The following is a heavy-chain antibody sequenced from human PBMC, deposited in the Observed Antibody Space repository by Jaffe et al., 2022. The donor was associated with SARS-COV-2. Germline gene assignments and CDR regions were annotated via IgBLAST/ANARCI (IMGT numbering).Heavy chain of an antibody. CDR2: IGGGGDRT. V-gene: IGHV3-23*01. CDR3: ARANWGDDLYSVY. CDR1: GFSFSIHD. D-gene: IGHD7-27*01. J-gene: IGHJ4*02. Sequence: VQLLESGGGLVQPGGSLRLSCAASGFSFSIHDMNWVRQAPGKGLEWVSGIGGGGDRTYYADSVKGRFTISRDNSKNTLFLQMNSLSAEDTAIYYCARANWGDDLYSVYWAQGTLVTVSS.